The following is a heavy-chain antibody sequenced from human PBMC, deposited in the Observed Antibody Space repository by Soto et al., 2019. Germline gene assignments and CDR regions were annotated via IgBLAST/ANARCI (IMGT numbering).Heavy chain of an antibody. CDR2: TYYRSKWYN. CDR3: AREPVAATGDWFDP. D-gene: IGHD6-19*01. V-gene: IGHV6-1*01. Sequence: SQPLSLRCAVSGDSVSINSAAWNWIRQSPSRGLEWLGRTYYRSKWYNDYAVSVKSRITINPDTSKNQFSLQLNSVTPEDTAVYYCAREPVAATGDWFDPWGQGTLVTVSS. J-gene: IGHJ5*02. CDR1: GDSVSINSAA.